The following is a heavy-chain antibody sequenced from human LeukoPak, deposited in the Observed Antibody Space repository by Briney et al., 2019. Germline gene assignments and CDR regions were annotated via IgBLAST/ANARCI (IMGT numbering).Heavy chain of an antibody. Sequence: NTSETLSLTCTVSGGSVSSGSYYWSWIRQPPGKGLEWIGYVYYSGSTNYNPSLKSRVTISVDTSKNQFSLKLSSVTAADTAVYYCARDWSWAVGYGYYRYGMDVWGQGTTVTVSS. CDR2: VYYSGST. D-gene: IGHD6-19*01. CDR3: ARDWSWAVGYGYYRYGMDV. J-gene: IGHJ6*02. V-gene: IGHV4-61*01. CDR1: GGSVSSGSYY.